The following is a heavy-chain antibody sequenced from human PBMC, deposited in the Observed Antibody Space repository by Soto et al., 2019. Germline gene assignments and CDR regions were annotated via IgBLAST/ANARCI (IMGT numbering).Heavy chain of an antibody. CDR2: IIPILGIA. CDR1: GGTFSSYT. CDR3: ARDARGDEAPMDY. Sequence: ASVKVSCKASGGTFSSYTISWVRQAPGQGLEWMGRIIPILGIANYAQKFQGRVTITADKSTSTAYMELSSLRSDDTAVYYCARDARGDEAPMDYWGQGTLVTVSS. J-gene: IGHJ4*02. D-gene: IGHD3-10*01. V-gene: IGHV1-69*04.